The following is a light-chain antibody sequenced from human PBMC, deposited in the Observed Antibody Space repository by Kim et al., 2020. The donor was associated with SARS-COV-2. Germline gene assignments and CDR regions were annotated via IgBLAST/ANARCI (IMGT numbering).Light chain of an antibody. J-gene: IGKJ1*01. CDR2: KAS. CDR3: QQYTTSWT. Sequence: SASVGDRVTIACRASQNIDYWLAWYQQKPGKAPNLLIYKASTLHSGVPSRFCGTGSGTEFTLTISSLQPDDFATYYCQQYTTSWTFGQGTKVDIK. CDR1: QNIDYW. V-gene: IGKV1-5*03.